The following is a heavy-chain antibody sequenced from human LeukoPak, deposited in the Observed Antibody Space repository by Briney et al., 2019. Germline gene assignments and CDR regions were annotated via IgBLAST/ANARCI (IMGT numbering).Heavy chain of an antibody. CDR1: GGSISSSSYY. Sequence: PSETLSLTCTVSGGSISSSSYYWGWIRQPPGKGLEWIATIYYSGGTYYNPSLKSRVTISVDTSKTQFSLKLSSVTAADTAVYYCARGFAPSRNDAFDIWGQGTMVTVSS. CDR2: IYYSGGT. J-gene: IGHJ3*02. D-gene: IGHD3-10*01. V-gene: IGHV4-39*02. CDR3: ARGFAPSRNDAFDI.